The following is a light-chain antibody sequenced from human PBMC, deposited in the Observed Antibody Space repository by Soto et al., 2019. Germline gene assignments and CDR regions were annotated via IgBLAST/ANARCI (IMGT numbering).Light chain of an antibody. CDR1: SSDVGGYNY. V-gene: IGLV2-14*01. Sequence: QSVLTQPASVSGSPGQSITIPCTGTSSDVGGYNYVSWYQQHPGKAPKLMIYDVSNRPSGVSNRFSGSKSGNTASLTISGLQAEDEADYYCSSYTSGSTLYVFGTGTKVTVL. CDR2: DVS. CDR3: SSYTSGSTLYV. J-gene: IGLJ1*01.